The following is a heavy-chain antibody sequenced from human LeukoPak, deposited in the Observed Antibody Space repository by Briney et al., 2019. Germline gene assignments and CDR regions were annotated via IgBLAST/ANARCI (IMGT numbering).Heavy chain of an antibody. CDR1: GFTFSSYA. D-gene: IGHD2-15*01. V-gene: IGHV3-23*01. CDR3: VKTVVVKRYIDY. Sequence: GGSLSLSCAVPGFTFSSYAMSWVRQAPGKGLEWVSAISGSGGSTYYADSVKGRFTISRDNSKNTLYLRMNSLRVEHTAIYYCVKTVVVKRYIDYWGEGNLVTVSS. J-gene: IGHJ4*02. CDR2: ISGSGGST.